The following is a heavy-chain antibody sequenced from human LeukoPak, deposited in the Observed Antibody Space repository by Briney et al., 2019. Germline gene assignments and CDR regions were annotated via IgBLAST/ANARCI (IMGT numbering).Heavy chain of an antibody. CDR1: GFTVSSNY. D-gene: IGHD3-3*01. V-gene: IGHV3-53*01. CDR2: IYSGGST. CDR3: ARDYHDFWCGSGMDV. Sequence: GGSLRLSCAASGFTVSSNYMSWVRQAPGKGLEWVSVIYSGGSTYYADSVKGRFTISRDNSKNTLYLQMNSLRAEDTAVYYCARDYHDFWCGSGMDVWGQGTTVTVSS. J-gene: IGHJ6*02.